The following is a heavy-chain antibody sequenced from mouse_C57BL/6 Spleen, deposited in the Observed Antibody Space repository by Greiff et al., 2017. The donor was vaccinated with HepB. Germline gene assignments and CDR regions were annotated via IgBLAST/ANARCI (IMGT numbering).Heavy chain of an antibody. CDR3: TRSNYYEALAY. D-gene: IGHD2-4*01. J-gene: IGHJ3*01. V-gene: IGHV1-15*01. CDR2: IDPETGGT. Sequence: QVQLQQSGAELVRPGASVTLSCKASGYTFTDYEMHWVKQTPVHGLEWIGAIDPETGGTAYNQKFKGKAILTADKSSSTAYMELRSLTSEDSAVYYCTRSNYYEALAYWGQGTLVTVSA. CDR1: GYTFTDYE.